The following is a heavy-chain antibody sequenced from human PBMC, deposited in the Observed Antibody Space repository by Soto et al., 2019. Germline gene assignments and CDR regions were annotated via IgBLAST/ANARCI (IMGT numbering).Heavy chain of an antibody. J-gene: IGHJ4*02. D-gene: IGHD1-26*01. Sequence: QMQLVQSGAEVKKTGSSVTVSCKALGNTFTYRYLHWVRQAPGQALEWMGWITPFSGDVHYAQKFQERGTITRARSINTAYMQMSSLRSEDTAMYFCAGGGAGSGPFTWELPDHWGQGTLVTVSS. CDR1: GNTFTYRY. CDR3: AGGGAGSGPFTWELPDH. V-gene: IGHV1-45*02. CDR2: ITPFSGDV.